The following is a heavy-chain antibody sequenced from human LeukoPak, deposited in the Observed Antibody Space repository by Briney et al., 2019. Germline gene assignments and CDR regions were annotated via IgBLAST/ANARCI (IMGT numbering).Heavy chain of an antibody. D-gene: IGHD6-19*01. CDR1: GYTFTSYE. CDR3: ATDAVDMDV. J-gene: IGHJ6*03. Sequence: ASVKVSCKASGYTFTSYEVNWGRQATGQGLEWMGWMNPNSDNTGYAQKFHGRVTMARNTSIRTTYMEMSSQRSEDPGVYYRATDAVDMDVWGKGTTVTVSS. V-gene: IGHV1-8*01. CDR2: MNPNSDNT.